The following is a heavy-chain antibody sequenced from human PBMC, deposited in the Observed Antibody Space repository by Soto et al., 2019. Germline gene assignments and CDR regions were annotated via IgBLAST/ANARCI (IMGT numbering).Heavy chain of an antibody. Sequence: VAVISYDGSNKYYADSVKGRFTISRDNSKNTLYLQMNSLRAEDTAVYYCARRLHDAFDIWGQGTMVTVSS. CDR2: ISYDGSNK. CDR3: ARRLHDAFDI. V-gene: IGHV3-30-3*01. J-gene: IGHJ3*02.